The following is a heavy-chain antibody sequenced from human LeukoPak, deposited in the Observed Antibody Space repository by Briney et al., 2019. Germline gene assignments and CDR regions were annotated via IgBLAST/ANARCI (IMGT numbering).Heavy chain of an antibody. D-gene: IGHD1-14*01. CDR3: ARVGTLGFDY. J-gene: IGHJ4*02. Sequence: GGSLRLSCAASGFTFSSYSMNWVRQAPGKGLEWVSSISSSSSYIYYADSVKGRFTTSRDNAKNSLYLQMNSLRAEDTAVYYCARVGTLGFDYWGQGTLVTVSS. CDR2: ISSSSSYI. CDR1: GFTFSSYS. V-gene: IGHV3-21*01.